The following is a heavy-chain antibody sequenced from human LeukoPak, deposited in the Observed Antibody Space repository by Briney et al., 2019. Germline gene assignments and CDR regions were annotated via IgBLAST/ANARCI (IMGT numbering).Heavy chain of an antibody. CDR1: GSSISSYY. CDR2: IYYSGST. CDR3: ARYLRQPGTFYLDH. Sequence: SETLSLTCTVSGSSISSYYWSWIRQPPGKGLEWIGYIYYSGSTNYNPSLKSRVTMSVDTSRNQFSLELPSVTAADSAVYYCARYLRQPGTFYLDHWGQGTLVTVSS. J-gene: IGHJ4*02. D-gene: IGHD3-16*01. V-gene: IGHV4-59*01.